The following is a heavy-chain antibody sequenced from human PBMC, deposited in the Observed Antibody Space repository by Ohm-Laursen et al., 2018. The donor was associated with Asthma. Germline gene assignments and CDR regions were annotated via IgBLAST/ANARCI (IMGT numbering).Heavy chain of an antibody. J-gene: IGHJ4*02. CDR1: GFTFSSQG. CDR3: AREGVGGGNHDY. V-gene: IGHV3-23*01. CDR2: VSGRGDTT. Sequence: SLRLSCTASGFTFSSQGMTWVRQAPGKGLEWVAGVSGRGDTTYYADSVKGRFTISRDNSKNTLYLQMNSLRAEDTAVYYCAREGVGGGNHDYWGQGTLVTVSS. D-gene: IGHD3-16*01.